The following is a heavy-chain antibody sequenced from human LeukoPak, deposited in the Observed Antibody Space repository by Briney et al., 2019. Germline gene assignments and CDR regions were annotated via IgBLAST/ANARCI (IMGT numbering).Heavy chain of an antibody. Sequence: SETLSLTCAVYGGSFSGYYWSWIRQPPGKGLEWIGEINHSGSTNYNPSLKSRVTISVDTSKNQFSLKLSSVTAADTAVYYCARDYPVAGFDYWGQGTLVTVSS. D-gene: IGHD6-19*01. V-gene: IGHV4-34*01. CDR3: ARDYPVAGFDY. CDR1: GGSFSGYY. CDR2: INHSGST. J-gene: IGHJ4*02.